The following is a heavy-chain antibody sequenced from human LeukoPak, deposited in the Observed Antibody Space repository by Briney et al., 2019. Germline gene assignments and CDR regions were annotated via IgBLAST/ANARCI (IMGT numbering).Heavy chain of an antibody. J-gene: IGHJ4*02. CDR3: AKDLNYYDSSGYSYYFDY. Sequence: GSLRLSCVASGFTFSSYGMHWVRQAPGKGLEWVAVISYDGSNKYDADSVKGRFTISRDNSKNTLYLQMNSLRAEDTAVYYCAKDLNYYDSSGYSYYFDYWGQGTLVTVSS. V-gene: IGHV3-30*18. CDR2: ISYDGSNK. CDR1: GFTFSSYG. D-gene: IGHD3-22*01.